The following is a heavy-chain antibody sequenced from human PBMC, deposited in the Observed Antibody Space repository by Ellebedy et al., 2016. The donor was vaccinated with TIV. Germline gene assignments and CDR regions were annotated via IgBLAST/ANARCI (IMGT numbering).Heavy chain of an antibody. V-gene: IGHV2-5*02. D-gene: IGHD6-19*01. J-gene: IGHJ4*02. CDR2: IYLVDAM. Sequence: SGPTLVTPTQTLTLTCTFSGFSLTTGGVGVGWVRPRTGKALEWLELIYLVDAMRYSPSLNNRLTITKDTSKNQVVLIMTNVYPMDTTTYYCAHNVVAGPYYFDYWGQGTLVTVSS. CDR3: AHNVVAGPYYFDY. CDR1: GFSLTTGGVG.